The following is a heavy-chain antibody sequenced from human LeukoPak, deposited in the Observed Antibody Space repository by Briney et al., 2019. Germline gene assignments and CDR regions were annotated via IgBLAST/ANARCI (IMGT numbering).Heavy chain of an antibody. Sequence: GASVKVSCKASGYTFTGYYMHWVRQAPGQGLEWMGWINPNSGGTNYAQKCQGRVTMTRDTSISTAYMELSRLRSDDTAVYYCARGRWFGAFDYWGQGTLVTVSS. D-gene: IGHD3-10*01. J-gene: IGHJ4*02. CDR1: GYTFTGYY. V-gene: IGHV1-2*02. CDR3: ARGRWFGAFDY. CDR2: INPNSGGT.